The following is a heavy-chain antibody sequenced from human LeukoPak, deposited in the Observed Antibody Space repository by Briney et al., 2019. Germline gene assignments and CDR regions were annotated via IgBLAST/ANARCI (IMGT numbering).Heavy chain of an antibody. CDR2: INHSGST. J-gene: IGHJ3*02. V-gene: IGHV4-34*01. CDR1: GGSFSGYY. Sequence: PSETLSLTCAVYGGSFSGYYWSWIRQPPGKGLEWIGEINHSGSTNYNPSLKSRVTISVDTSKNQFSLKLSSVTAADTAVYYCARHCLDYYDSSGPRHAFDIWGQGTMVTVSS. D-gene: IGHD3-22*01. CDR3: ARHCLDYYDSSGPRHAFDI.